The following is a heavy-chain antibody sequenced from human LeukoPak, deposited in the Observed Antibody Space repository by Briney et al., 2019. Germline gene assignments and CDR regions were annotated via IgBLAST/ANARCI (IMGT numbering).Heavy chain of an antibody. CDR1: GYTFTSYG. J-gene: IGHJ3*02. Sequence: ASMKVSCKASGYTFTSYGISWVRQAPGQGLEWMGWISAYNGNTNYAQKLQGRVTMTTDTSTSTAYMELGSLRSDDTAVYYCASSDSRYSSGWDAFDIWGQGTMVTVSS. CDR3: ASSDSRYSSGWDAFDI. V-gene: IGHV1-18*04. D-gene: IGHD6-19*01. CDR2: ISAYNGNT.